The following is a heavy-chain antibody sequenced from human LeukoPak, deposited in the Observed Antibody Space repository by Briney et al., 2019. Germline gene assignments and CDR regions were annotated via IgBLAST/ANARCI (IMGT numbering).Heavy chain of an antibody. CDR2: ISGSGDGT. Sequence: GGSLRLSCAASGFTFSGYSMHWVRQAPGKGLEDVAYISGSGDGTEYADSVKGRFTISRDNSKTTLFLQMGSPRAEDMAVYYCARQKGSGANWFDHWGQGTLVTVSS. V-gene: IGHV3-64*02. J-gene: IGHJ5*02. D-gene: IGHD3-10*01. CDR3: ARQKGSGANWFDH. CDR1: GFTFSGYS.